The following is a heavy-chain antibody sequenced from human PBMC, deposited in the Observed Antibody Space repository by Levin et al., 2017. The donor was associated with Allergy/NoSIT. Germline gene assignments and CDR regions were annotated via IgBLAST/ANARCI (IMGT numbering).Heavy chain of an antibody. V-gene: IGHV3-23*01. CDR3: AKEGVTANYYYYYYGMDV. D-gene: IGHD2-21*02. J-gene: IGHJ6*02. CDR1: GFTFSSYA. CDR2: ISGSGGST. Sequence: GGSLRLSCAASGFTFSSYAMSWVRQAPGKGLEWVSAISGSGGSTYYADSVKGRFTISRDNSKNTLYLQMNSLRAEDTAVYYCAKEGVTANYYYYYYGMDVWGQGTTVTVSS.